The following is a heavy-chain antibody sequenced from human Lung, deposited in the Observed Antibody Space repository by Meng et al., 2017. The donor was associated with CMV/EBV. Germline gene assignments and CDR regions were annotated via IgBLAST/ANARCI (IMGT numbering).Heavy chain of an antibody. D-gene: IGHD6-13*01. CDR1: GFKFSNYP. V-gene: IGHV3-30-3*01. J-gene: IGHJ6*02. CDR2: ISFDGSNK. Sequence: GESXKISXAASGFKFSNYPVHWVRQAPGKGLEWVAVISFDGSNKFYAESVKGRFTISRDNSKNTLYLQMNSLRAEDTALYYCARDLKAAVTSYYYHYGLDVWGQGXTVTVSS. CDR3: ARDLKAAVTSYYYHYGLDV.